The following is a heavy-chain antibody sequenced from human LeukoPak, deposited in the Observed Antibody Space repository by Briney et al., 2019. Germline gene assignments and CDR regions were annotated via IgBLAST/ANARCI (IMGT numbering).Heavy chain of an antibody. Sequence: GGSLRLSCAASGFTVSSNYMSWVRQAPGKGLEWVSVTYSNGRTYYADSVKGRFTISRDISKNTLYLQMNSLRAEDTAVYYCARSSTTRYYYYMDVWGKGTTVTISS. CDR2: TYSNGRT. J-gene: IGHJ6*03. CDR1: GFTVSSNY. V-gene: IGHV3-53*01. CDR3: ARSSTTRYYYYMDV. D-gene: IGHD1-7*01.